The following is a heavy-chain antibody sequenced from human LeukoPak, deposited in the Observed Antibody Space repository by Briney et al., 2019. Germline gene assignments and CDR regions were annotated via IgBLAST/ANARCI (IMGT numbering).Heavy chain of an antibody. J-gene: IGHJ3*02. CDR2: IYPGDSDT. CDR1: GYSFTSYW. D-gene: IGHD1-26*01. V-gene: IGHV5-51*01. Sequence: GESLKISCKGSGYSFTSYWIGWVRQMPGKGLEWMGIIYPGDSDTRYSPSFQGQVTISADKSISTAYLQWSSLKASDTAMYYCARLYSGSYQRGTDAFDIWGQGTMVTVSS. CDR3: ARLYSGSYQRGTDAFDI.